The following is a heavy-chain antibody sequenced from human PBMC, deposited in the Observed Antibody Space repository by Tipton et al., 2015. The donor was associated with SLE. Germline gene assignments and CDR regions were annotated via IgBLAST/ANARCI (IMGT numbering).Heavy chain of an antibody. V-gene: IGHV3-23*01. CDR3: ATIGLMITFGGVSDY. Sequence: SLRLSCAASGFTFSSYGMSWVRQAPGKGLEWVSAISGSGGSTYYADSVKGRFTISRDNSKNTLYLQMNSLRAEDTAVYYCATIGLMITFGGVSDYWGQGTLVTVSS. CDR1: GFTFSSYG. J-gene: IGHJ4*02. CDR2: ISGSGGST. D-gene: IGHD3-16*01.